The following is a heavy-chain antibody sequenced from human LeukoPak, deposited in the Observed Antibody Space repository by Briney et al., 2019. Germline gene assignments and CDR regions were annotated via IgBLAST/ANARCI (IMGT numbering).Heavy chain of an antibody. CDR1: GFTFSSYS. D-gene: IGHD6-19*01. Sequence: GGSLRLSCAASGFTFSSYSMNWVRQAPGKGLEWVSYISSSSSTIYYADSVKGRFTISRDNAKNSLYLQMNSLRAEDTAVYYCARARRQWLVAYWYLDLWGRGTLLTVSS. J-gene: IGHJ2*01. V-gene: IGHV3-48*01. CDR2: ISSSSSTI. CDR3: ARARRQWLVAYWYLDL.